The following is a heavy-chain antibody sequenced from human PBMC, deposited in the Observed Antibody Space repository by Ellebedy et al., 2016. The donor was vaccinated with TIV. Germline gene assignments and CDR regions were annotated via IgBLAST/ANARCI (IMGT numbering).Heavy chain of an antibody. V-gene: IGHV3-48*04. Sequence: GESLKISCAASGFTFSGSSMNWVRQAPGKGLEWISYIMSTGNTVHYADSVKGRFTISRDNAKGSLYLQMNSLRAEDTAVYYCVKGTGTTNYRHHAFDFWGRGTMVTVSS. J-gene: IGHJ3*01. CDR1: GFTFSGSS. D-gene: IGHD1-7*01. CDR3: VKGTGTTNYRHHAFDF. CDR2: IMSTGNTV.